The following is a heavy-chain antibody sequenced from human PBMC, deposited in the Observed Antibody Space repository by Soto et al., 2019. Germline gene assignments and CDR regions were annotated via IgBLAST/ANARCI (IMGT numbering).Heavy chain of an antibody. Sequence: GGSLRLSCAASGFTFSSYAMHWVRQAPGKGLEYVSAISSNGGSTYYANSVKGRFTISRDNSKNTLYLQMGSLRAEDMAVYYCARGFCSSTSCYAGYWGQGTLVTVSS. D-gene: IGHD2-2*01. CDR3: ARGFCSSTSCYAGY. CDR1: GFTFSSYA. V-gene: IGHV3-64*01. CDR2: ISSNGGST. J-gene: IGHJ4*02.